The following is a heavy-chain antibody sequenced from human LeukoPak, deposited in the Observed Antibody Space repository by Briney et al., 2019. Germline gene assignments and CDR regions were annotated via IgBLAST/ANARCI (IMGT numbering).Heavy chain of an antibody. J-gene: IGHJ5*02. Sequence: SQTLSLTCALPGDIVSSNSVTWHWIRQSPSRGLEWLGRTYYRSTWYNDYAVSVRGRITVNPDTSKNQFSLHLNSVTPEDTAVYYCARRLTQYDCFDPWGQGILVTVSS. CDR2: TYYRSTWYN. V-gene: IGHV6-1*01. CDR1: GDIVSSNSVT. CDR3: ARRLTQYDCFDP. D-gene: IGHD2-2*01.